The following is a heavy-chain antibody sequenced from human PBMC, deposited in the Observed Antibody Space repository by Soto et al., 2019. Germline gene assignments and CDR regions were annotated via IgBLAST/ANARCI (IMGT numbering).Heavy chain of an antibody. D-gene: IGHD3-9*01. CDR2: ISGSGGST. J-gene: IGHJ6*02. CDR1: GFTFSSYA. Sequence: GGSLRLSCAASGFTFSSYAMSWVRQAPGKGLEWVSAISGSGGSTYYADSVKGRFTISRDNSKNTLYLQMNSLRAEDTAVYYCAKDLGARYMRDLYYYYGMDVWGQGTTVTVSS. CDR3: AKDLGARYMRDLYYYYGMDV. V-gene: IGHV3-23*01.